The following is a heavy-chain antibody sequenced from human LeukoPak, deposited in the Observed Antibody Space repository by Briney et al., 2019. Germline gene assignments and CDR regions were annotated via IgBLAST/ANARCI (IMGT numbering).Heavy chain of an antibody. V-gene: IGHV4-39*07. J-gene: IGHJ4*02. CDR2: IYYSGST. CDR3: AREGQGYYDSSGYYAIFDY. CDR1: GGSISSSSYY. D-gene: IGHD3-22*01. Sequence: SETLSLTCTVSGGSISSSSYYWGWIRQPPGKGLEWIGSIYYSGSTYYNPSLKSRVTISVDTSKNQFSLKLSSVTAADTAVYYCAREGQGYYDSSGYYAIFDYWGQGTLVTVSS.